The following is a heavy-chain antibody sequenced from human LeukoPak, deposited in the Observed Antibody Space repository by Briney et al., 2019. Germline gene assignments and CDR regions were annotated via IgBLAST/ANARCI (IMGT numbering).Heavy chain of an antibody. CDR2: ITSGSSYI. J-gene: IGHJ4*02. V-gene: IGHV3-21*01. Sequence: GGSLRLSCAASGFTFSSYNMNWVRQAPGKGLEWVSSITSGSSYIYYADSVKGRFTISRDNAKTSLYLQMNSLRAEDTAVYYCARHLSGITGYTYGRGIDYWGQGTLVTVSS. D-gene: IGHD5-18*01. CDR1: GFTFSSYN. CDR3: ARHLSGITGYTYGRGIDY.